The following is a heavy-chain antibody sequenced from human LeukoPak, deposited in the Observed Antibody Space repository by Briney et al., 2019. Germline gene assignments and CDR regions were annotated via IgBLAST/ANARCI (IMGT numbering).Heavy chain of an antibody. CDR2: ISGSGGST. D-gene: IGHD3-22*01. V-gene: IGHV3-23*01. J-gene: IGHJ4*02. CDR3: AKDSYYDRSGYYST. CDR1: GFTFSSFA. Sequence: PGGSLRLSCAASGFTFSSFAMSWVRQAPGKGLEWVSGISGSGGSTYYAGSVKGRFTISRDRSKDTLYLQMNSLRAEDTALYYCAKDSYYDRSGYYSTWGQGTLVTVSS.